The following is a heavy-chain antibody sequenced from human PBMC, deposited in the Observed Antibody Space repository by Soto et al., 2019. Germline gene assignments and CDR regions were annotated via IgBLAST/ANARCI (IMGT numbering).Heavy chain of an antibody. CDR2: IIPIFGTA. J-gene: IGHJ6*02. V-gene: IGHV1-69*13. CDR3: ARDHEGYDYVWGSYRHLPNTRYYYYYYGMDV. Sequence: GASVKVSCKASGGTFSSYAISWVRQAPGQGLEWMGGIIPIFGTANYAQKFQGRVTITADESTSTAYMELSSLRSEDTAVYYCARDHEGYDYVWGSYRHLPNTRYYYYYYGMDVWGQGTTVTVSS. CDR1: GGTFSSYA. D-gene: IGHD3-16*02.